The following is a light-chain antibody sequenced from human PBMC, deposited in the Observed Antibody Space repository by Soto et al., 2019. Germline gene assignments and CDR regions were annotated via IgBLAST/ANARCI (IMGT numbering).Light chain of an antibody. CDR1: QNIDAS. CDR2: KAS. CDR3: QQYDTYPLI. J-gene: IGKJ4*01. V-gene: IGKV1-5*03. Sequence: DLQMTQSPSILSASIGDRVTITCRASQNIDASLAWYQQKPGKAPKLLIYKASTLESEVPSRFSGRGSGTEFTLTISSLQPDDFATYYCQQYDTYPLIFGGGTKVEIK.